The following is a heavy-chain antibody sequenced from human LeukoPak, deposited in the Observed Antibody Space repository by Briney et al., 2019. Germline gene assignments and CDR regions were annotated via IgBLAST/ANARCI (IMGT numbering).Heavy chain of an antibody. J-gene: IGHJ4*02. CDR2: IYYSGTT. D-gene: IGHD6-19*01. CDR3: AGCPAGSAWSD. V-gene: IGHV4-39*07. Sequence: SETLSLTCPVSGGSISSSSYYWGWIRQPPGKGLEWIGSIYYSGTTYYNPSLKSRVAISVDTSKNQFSLRLTSVTAADTAMYYCAGCPAGSAWSDWGQGTLVTVSS. CDR1: GGSISSSSYY.